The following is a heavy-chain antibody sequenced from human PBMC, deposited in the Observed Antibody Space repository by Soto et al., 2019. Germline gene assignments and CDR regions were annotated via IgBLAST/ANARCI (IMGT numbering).Heavy chain of an antibody. D-gene: IGHD2-15*01. Sequence: EVQLVESGGGLVQPGGSLRLSCAASGFTFSNYWMYWVRQAPGKGLEWVSRINSDGSVSSHADSVKGRLTISTDNVKNTLYLHMDSLRAEDTAVYYCARGDCVGGTCYSLAGSFYYYMDVWGKGTRVTVFS. CDR3: ARGDCVGGTCYSLAGSFYYYMDV. CDR2: INSDGSVS. CDR1: GFTFSNYW. V-gene: IGHV3-74*02. J-gene: IGHJ6*03.